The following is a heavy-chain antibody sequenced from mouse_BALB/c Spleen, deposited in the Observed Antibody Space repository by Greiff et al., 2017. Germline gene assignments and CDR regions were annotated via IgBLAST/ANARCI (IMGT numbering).Heavy chain of an antibody. V-gene: IGHV1-54*01. Sequence: QVQLQQSGAELVRPGTSVKVSCKASGYAFTNYLIEWVKQRPGQGLEWIGVINPGSGGTNYNEKFKGKATLTADKSSSTSYMQLSSLTSDDSAVYFCARDHYGSSYGYFDVWGAGTTVTVSS. CDR2: INPGSGGT. D-gene: IGHD1-1*01. CDR3: ARDHYGSSYGYFDV. CDR1: GYAFTNYL. J-gene: IGHJ1*01.